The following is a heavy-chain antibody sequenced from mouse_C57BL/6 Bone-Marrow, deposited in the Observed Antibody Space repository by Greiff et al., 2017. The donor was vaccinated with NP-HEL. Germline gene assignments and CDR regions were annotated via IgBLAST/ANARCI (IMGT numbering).Heavy chain of an antibody. J-gene: IGHJ2*01. V-gene: IGHV1-59*01. CDR3: ASGRPAQGGDY. CDR1: GYTFTSYW. Sequence: QVQLQQPGAELVRPGTSVKLSCKASGYTFTSYWMHWVKQRPGQGLEWIGVIDPSDSYTNYNQKFKGKATVTVDTSSSTAYMQLSSLTSEDSAVYYGASGRPAQGGDYWGQGTTLTVSS. CDR2: IDPSDSYT. D-gene: IGHD3-2*02.